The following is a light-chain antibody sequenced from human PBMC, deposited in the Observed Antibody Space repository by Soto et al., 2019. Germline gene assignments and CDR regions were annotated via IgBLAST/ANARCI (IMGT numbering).Light chain of an antibody. J-gene: IGKJ4*01. Sequence: DIQMTQSPTTLSASIGDRVTITCRASESIRTWLAWYQHKPGKAPKFLIYDASTLESGVPSRFSGSGSGTEFTLTISSLQPDDFATYYCQQYYSYPLTFGGGTKVDIK. CDR1: ESIRTW. CDR3: QQYYSYPLT. V-gene: IGKV1-5*01. CDR2: DAS.